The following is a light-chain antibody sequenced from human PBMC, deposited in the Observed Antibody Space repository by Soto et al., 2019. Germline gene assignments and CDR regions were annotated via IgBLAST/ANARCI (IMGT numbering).Light chain of an antibody. CDR3: HQGSNWPLT. CDR1: QSVSSS. Sequence: EIVLTHSPATLSLSPWDRAALSSRASQSVSSSLAWYQQNRGQAPRLLIYDAVSRASGIPARFSGSGSGTDFTLTISSLEPEDFAVYYCHQGSNWPLTFGGGTKVDIK. V-gene: IGKV3-11*01. CDR2: DAV. J-gene: IGKJ4*01.